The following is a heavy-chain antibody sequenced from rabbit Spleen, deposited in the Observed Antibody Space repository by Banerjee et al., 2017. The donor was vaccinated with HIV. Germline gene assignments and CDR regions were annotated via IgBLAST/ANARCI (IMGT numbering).Heavy chain of an antibody. J-gene: IGHJ6*01. CDR2: IYGADTDNT. CDR1: GFSFSSNYY. CDR3: ARDTSSSFSSYGMDL. D-gene: IGHD1-1*01. Sequence: QEQPEESGGGLVKPGGTLTLTCKASGFSFSSNYYMCWVRQAPGKGLEWIACIYGADTDNTYYATWAKGRFTISKTSSTTVTLQVTSLTGADTATYFCARDTSSSFSSYGMDLWGPGTLVTVS. V-gene: IGHV1S45*01.